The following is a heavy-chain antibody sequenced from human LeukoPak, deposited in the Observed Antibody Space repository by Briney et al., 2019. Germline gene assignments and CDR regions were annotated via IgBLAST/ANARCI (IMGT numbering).Heavy chain of an antibody. Sequence: GGSLRLSCAASGFTFSSYEMNWVRQAPGKGLEWVAVIWYDGSNKYYADSVKGRFTISRDNSKNTLYLQMNSLRAEDTAVYYCARGGGYNPFDYWGQGTLVTVSS. D-gene: IGHD5-24*01. J-gene: IGHJ4*02. CDR1: GFTFSSYE. CDR2: IWYDGSNK. V-gene: IGHV3-33*08. CDR3: ARGGGYNPFDY.